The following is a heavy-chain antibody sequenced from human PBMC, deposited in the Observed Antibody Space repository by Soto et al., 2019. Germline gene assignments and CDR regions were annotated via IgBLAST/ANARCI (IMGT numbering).Heavy chain of an antibody. CDR2: IKQDGSEK. V-gene: IGHV3-7*01. Sequence: EVQLVESGGGLVQPGGSLRVSCAAAGFRFSDYWMTWVRQVSGKGLEWVANIKQDGSEKYYADSVKGRFTISRDNAKSSLYVQLTSLRGEDTAVYYCARSRAGRTAASSYEYMDVWGKGTTVTVSS. D-gene: IGHD2-2*01. CDR3: ARSRAGRTAASSYEYMDV. J-gene: IGHJ6*03. CDR1: GFRFSDYW.